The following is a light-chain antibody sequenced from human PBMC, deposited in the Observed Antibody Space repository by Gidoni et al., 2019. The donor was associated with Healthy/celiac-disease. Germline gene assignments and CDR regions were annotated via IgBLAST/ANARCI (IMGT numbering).Light chain of an antibody. CDR3: MQALQTSIT. CDR1: QSLLHSNGYNY. J-gene: IGKJ5*01. CDR2: LGS. V-gene: IGKV2-28*01. Sequence: EIVMTQSPLSLPVTPGEPASISCRYSQSLLHSNGYNYLDWYLQKPGQSPQLLIYLGSNRASGVPDRFSGSGSGTDFTLKISRVEAEDVGVYYCMQALQTSITFGQGTRLEIK.